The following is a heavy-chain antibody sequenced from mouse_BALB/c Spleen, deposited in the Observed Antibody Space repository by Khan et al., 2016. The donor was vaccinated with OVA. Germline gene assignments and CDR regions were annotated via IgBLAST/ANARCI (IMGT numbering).Heavy chain of an antibody. J-gene: IGHJ4*01. Sequence: QVQLKQSGPGLVQPSQNLSITCTVSDFSLTNFGVHWVRQSPGKSLEWLGVIWSGGGTDYNAAFIYRRSITKDNSKTQIFFKMNSLQADDTAIYYCARNGGVHYYDYGCMDYWGQGTSVTVSS. CDR1: DFSLTNFG. CDR2: IWSGGGT. CDR3: ARNGGVHYYDYGCMDY. V-gene: IGHV2-4-1*01. D-gene: IGHD1-2*01.